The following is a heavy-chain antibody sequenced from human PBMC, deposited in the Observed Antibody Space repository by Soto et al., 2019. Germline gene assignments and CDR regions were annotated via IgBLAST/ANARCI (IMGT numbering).Heavy chain of an antibody. V-gene: IGHV4-30-4*01. J-gene: IGHJ5*02. Sequence: QVQLQESGPGLVKPSQTLSLTCTVSGGSISSGDYYWSWIRQPPGKGLEWIGYIYYSGSTYYNPSLKSRVTISVDTSKNQSSLKLSSVTAADTAVYYCARVVVVPAAMPRGGWFDPWGQGTLVTVSS. CDR1: GGSISSGDYY. CDR2: IYYSGST. D-gene: IGHD2-2*01. CDR3: ARVVVVPAAMPRGGWFDP.